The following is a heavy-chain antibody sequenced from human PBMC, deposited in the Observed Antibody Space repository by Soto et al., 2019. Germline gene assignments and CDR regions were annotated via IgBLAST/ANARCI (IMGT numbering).Heavy chain of an antibody. J-gene: IGHJ4*02. CDR1: GFTFTSSA. CDR3: AIWYCSSTSCPYYFDY. CDR2: IVVGSGNT. Sequence: GASVKVSCKASGFTFTSSAMQWVRQARGQRLEWIGWIVVGSGNTNYAQKFQERVTITRDMSTSTAYMELSSLRSEDTAVYYCAIWYCSSTSCPYYFDYWGQGTPVTVSS. V-gene: IGHV1-58*02. D-gene: IGHD2-2*01.